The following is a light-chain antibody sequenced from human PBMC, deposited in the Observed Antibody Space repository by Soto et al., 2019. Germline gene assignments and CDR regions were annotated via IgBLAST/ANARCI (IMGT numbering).Light chain of an antibody. CDR1: QNIRSNY. V-gene: IGKV3-20*01. J-gene: IGKJ1*01. CDR3: QQYHSPPLT. Sequence: EIVLTQSPGTLSLSPGQRATLSCRASQNIRSNYVAWFQQTHGQAPRLLIYGAVNKAYGIPDRFSGSGSGTEFNLTISSLEPEDFVVYYCQQYHSPPLTFGQGTKVEIK. CDR2: GAV.